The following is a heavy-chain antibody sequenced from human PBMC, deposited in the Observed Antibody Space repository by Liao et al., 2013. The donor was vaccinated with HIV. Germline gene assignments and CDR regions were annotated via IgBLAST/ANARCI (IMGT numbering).Heavy chain of an antibody. Sequence: QVHLQESGPGLVRPSQILSLTCTVSGGPISSADYYWSWIRQSPGKGLEWIGYIFYTGRTYYSPSLKSRSSISIDTSKKQFSLNLSSVTAADTAIYYCSRGLRFTTIVAGAFDIWGQGTMVTVS. V-gene: IGHV4-30-4*08. CDR1: GGPISSADYY. CDR2: IFYTGRT. J-gene: IGHJ3*02. CDR3: SRGLRFTTIVAGAFDI. D-gene: IGHD3-22*01.